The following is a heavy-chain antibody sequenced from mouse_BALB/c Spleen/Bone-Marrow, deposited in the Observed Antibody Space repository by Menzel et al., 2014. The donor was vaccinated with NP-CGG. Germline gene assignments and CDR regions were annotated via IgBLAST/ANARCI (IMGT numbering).Heavy chain of an antibody. CDR1: GYTFTSYW. CDR3: TRSYGSSYEYYFDY. D-gene: IGHD1-1*01. V-gene: IGHV1-69*02. J-gene: IGHJ2*01. CDR2: IYPSDSYT. Sequence: QVHVKQSGAELVRPGASVKLSCKASGYTFTSYWINWVKQRPGQGLEWIGNIYPSDSYTNYNQKLKDKATSTVDKSSSTAYMQLSSPTSEDSAVYYCTRSYGSSYEYYFDYWGQGTTLTVSS.